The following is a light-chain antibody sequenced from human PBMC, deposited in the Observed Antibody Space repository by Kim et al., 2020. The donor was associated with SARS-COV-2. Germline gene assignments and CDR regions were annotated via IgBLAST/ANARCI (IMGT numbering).Light chain of an antibody. CDR2: GVT. Sequence: KSGPLYCTGTSSDVGGYTYVSWYQQHPGKAPKLMTYGVTERPSGVPDRFSGSKSGNTASLTISGLQAEDEADYYCCSYAGSSSLVFGGGTKVTVL. V-gene: IGLV2-11*03. J-gene: IGLJ3*02. CDR1: SSDVGGYTY. CDR3: CSYAGSSSLV.